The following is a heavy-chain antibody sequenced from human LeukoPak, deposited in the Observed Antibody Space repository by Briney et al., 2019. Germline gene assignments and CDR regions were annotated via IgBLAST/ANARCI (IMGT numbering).Heavy chain of an antibody. Sequence: GGSLRLSCAASGFTFSDYYMSWIRQAPGKGLEWVSYISSSSSYTNYADSVKGRFTISRDNAKNSLSLQMDSLRPEDTAVYYCARKMYYFDYWGQGTLVTVSS. CDR1: GFTFSDYY. V-gene: IGHV3-11*06. CDR3: ARKMYYFDY. D-gene: IGHD5-24*01. J-gene: IGHJ4*02. CDR2: ISSSSSYT.